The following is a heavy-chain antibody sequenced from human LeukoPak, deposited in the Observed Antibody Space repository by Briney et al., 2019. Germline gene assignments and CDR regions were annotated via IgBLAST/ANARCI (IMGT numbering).Heavy chain of an antibody. CDR1: GGTFSSYA. CDR3: ARDVAREFDY. J-gene: IGHJ4*02. CDR2: IIPIFGTA. Sequence: SVKVSCKASGGTFSSYAISWVRQAPGQGLEWMGGIIPIFGTANYAQKYRDRVTMTRDTSTRTVYMQLSSLRSDDTAVYYCARDVAREFDYWGQGTLVTVSS. V-gene: IGHV1-69*05.